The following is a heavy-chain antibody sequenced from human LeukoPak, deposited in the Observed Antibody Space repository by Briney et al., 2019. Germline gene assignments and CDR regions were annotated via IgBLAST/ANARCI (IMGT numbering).Heavy chain of an antibody. CDR2: IYYSGST. J-gene: IGHJ3*01. Sequence: SETLSLTCTVSGGSISSYYWSWIRQPPGKGLEWIGYIYYSGSTNYNPSLKSRVTISVDTSKNQFSLRLSSVTAADTAVYYCARGDSSRWREGSFDVWGQGTMVTVSS. CDR1: GGSISSYY. CDR3: ARGDSSRWREGSFDV. D-gene: IGHD4-11*01. V-gene: IGHV4-59*01.